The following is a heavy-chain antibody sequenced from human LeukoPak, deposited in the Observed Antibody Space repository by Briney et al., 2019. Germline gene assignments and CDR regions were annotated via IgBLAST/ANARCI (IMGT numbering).Heavy chain of an antibody. D-gene: IGHD3-3*01. J-gene: IGHJ4*02. CDR2: IYSGGST. V-gene: IGHV3-66*02. Sequence: GGSLRLSCAASGFTVSSNYMSWVRQAPGKGLEWVSVIYSGGSTYYADSVKGRFTISRDNSKNTLYLQMNSLRAEDTAVYYCAREEITIFGEIANWGQGTLVTVSP. CDR3: AREEITIFGEIAN. CDR1: GFTVSSNY.